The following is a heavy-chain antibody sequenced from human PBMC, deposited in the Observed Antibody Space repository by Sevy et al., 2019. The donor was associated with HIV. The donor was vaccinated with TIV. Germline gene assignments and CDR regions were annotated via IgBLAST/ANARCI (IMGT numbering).Heavy chain of an antibody. CDR2: ISSSSSYI. Sequence: GGSLRLSCAASGFTFSSYSMNWVRQAPGKGLEWVSSISSSSSYIYYADSVKDRFTISRYNAKNSLYLQMNSLRAEDTAVYYCARPRGGYDSSGYHDYWGQGTLVTVSS. V-gene: IGHV3-21*01. J-gene: IGHJ4*02. CDR1: GFTFSSYS. CDR3: ARPRGGYDSSGYHDY. D-gene: IGHD3-22*01.